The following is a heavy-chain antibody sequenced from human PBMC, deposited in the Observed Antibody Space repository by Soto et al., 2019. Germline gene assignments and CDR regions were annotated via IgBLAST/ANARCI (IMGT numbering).Heavy chain of an antibody. CDR1: GGSSSKISVA. CDR2: TYYRSKWYN. J-gene: IGHJ4*01. D-gene: IGHD6-6*01. Sequence: SRSDTGSVSGGSSSKISVAWEWIRQSPSRSLECLGRTYYRSKWYNDYAVSVKSRITINPDTSKNQFSLQLNSVTPEDTAVYYCAREWKENSSPSLDNWGQGTLVT. V-gene: IGHV6-1*01. CDR3: AREWKENSSPSLDN.